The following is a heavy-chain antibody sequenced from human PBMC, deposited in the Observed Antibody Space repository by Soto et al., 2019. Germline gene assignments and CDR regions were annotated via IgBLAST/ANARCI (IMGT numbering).Heavy chain of an antibody. Sequence: QVQLVESGGGVVQPGRSLRLSCAASGFIFSDYAMHWVRQAPGKGLEWVAVISYGGDNKYYADSVRGRFAISRDNLKNGLDLQMNGLNPEAPALYHCANARHSTSWNGIEAHFWGQGTLVTVSS. CDR1: GFIFSDYA. CDR3: ANARHSTSWNGIEAHF. CDR2: ISYGGDNK. V-gene: IGHV3-30*09. J-gene: IGHJ4*02. D-gene: IGHD6-13*01.